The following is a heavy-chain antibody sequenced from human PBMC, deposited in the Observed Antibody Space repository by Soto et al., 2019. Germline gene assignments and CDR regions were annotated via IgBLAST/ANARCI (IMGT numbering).Heavy chain of an antibody. V-gene: IGHV4-4*02. CDR3: ATTGWFSLDF. CDR2: VHHSGST. J-gene: IGHJ4*02. CDR1: GVSISSDIW. Sequence: QVQLQESGPGLVEPSGTLSLTCAVSGVSISSDIWWSWVRQPPGKGLEWIGEVHHSGSTNYNPSLKSRVTIVMDQSKSQLSLKLSSVAAADTAVYHCATTGWFSLDFWGQGALVTVSS. D-gene: IGHD6-19*01.